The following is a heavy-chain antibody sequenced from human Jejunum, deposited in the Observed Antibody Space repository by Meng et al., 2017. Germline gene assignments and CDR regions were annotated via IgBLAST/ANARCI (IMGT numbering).Heavy chain of an antibody. Sequence: QVQLQESGAGLLRPSETRAPTCPVSGGSFSSCFYNWSRSRPPPGKGLEWIGNNSDSGTTNYYPSLKVRVTMSVATSQNHFSLKLTSVTAADTAVYFCARDSETYPTDFDYWGQGTLVTVSS. D-gene: IGHD5-24*01. CDR1: GGSFSSCFYN. V-gene: IGHV4-61*03. CDR2: NSDSGTT. J-gene: IGHJ4*02. CDR3: ARDSETYPTDFDY.